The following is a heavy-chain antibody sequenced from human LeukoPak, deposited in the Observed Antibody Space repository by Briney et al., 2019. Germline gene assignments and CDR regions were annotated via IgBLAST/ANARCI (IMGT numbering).Heavy chain of an antibody. D-gene: IGHD4-17*01. J-gene: IGHJ5*02. CDR3: ARGSLQTTVTTSSFDP. Sequence: SETLSLTCAVYGGSFSGYYWSWIRQPPGKGLEWIGEINHSGSTNYNPSLKSRVTISVDTSKNQFSLKLSSVTAADTAVYYCARGSLQTTVTTSSFDPWGQGTLVTVSS. V-gene: IGHV4-34*01. CDR2: INHSGST. CDR1: GGSFSGYY.